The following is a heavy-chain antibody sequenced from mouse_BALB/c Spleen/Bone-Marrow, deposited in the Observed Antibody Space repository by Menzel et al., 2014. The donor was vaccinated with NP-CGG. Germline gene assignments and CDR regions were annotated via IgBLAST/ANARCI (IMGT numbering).Heavy chain of an antibody. V-gene: IGHV5-4*02. Sequence: EVMLVESGGGLVKPGGSLKLSCAASGFTFSDYYMYWVRQTPEKRLEWVATISDGGSYTYYPDSVKGRFTISRDNAKNNLYLQMSNLKSEDTAMYYCGRAWFAYWGQGTLVTVSA. CDR2: ISDGGSYT. CDR3: GRAWFAY. D-gene: IGHD3-3*01. J-gene: IGHJ3*01. CDR1: GFTFSDYY.